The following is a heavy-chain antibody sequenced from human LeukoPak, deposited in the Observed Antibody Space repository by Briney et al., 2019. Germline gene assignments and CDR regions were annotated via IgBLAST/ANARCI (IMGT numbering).Heavy chain of an antibody. CDR3: ARDFCSGGSCYPDAFDI. V-gene: IGHV3-30*03. Sequence: GGSLRLSCAASGFTFSSYGMHWVRQAPSKGLEWVAVISYDGSNKYYADSVKGRFTISRANSKNTLYLQMNSLRTEDTAVYYCARDFCSGGSCYPDAFDIWGQGTMVTVSS. CDR2: ISYDGSNK. D-gene: IGHD2-15*01. CDR1: GFTFSSYG. J-gene: IGHJ3*02.